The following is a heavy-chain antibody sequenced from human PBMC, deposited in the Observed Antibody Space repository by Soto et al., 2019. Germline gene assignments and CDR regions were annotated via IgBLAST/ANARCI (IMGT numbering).Heavy chain of an antibody. J-gene: IGHJ6*02. CDR1: GYSFTTYW. CDR2: IYPGDSDT. D-gene: IGHD6-13*01. Sequence: EVQLVHSGAEVKKPGESLKISCKGSGYSFTTYWIGWVRQMPGKGLEGMVIIYPGDSDTRYSPSFQGQVTISADKSINTTCMQWSSLKATDTAIYYCARQAAAGKYYYAMDVWGQGTTVTVSS. V-gene: IGHV5-51*01. CDR3: ARQAAAGKYYYAMDV.